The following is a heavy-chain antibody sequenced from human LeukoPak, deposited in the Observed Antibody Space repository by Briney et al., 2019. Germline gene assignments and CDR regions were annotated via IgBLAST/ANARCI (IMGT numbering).Heavy chain of an antibody. Sequence: SETLSLTCTVSGGSISNHYWSWIRQPAGRGLEWIGRIHSSGSTNYNPSLTSRVSMSLDTSKKQFSLSLTSVTAADTAVYYCARHNRRWLFDPWGQGTLVTVSS. CDR2: IHSSGST. D-gene: IGHD1-14*01. CDR1: GGSISNHY. CDR3: ARHNRRWLFDP. V-gene: IGHV4-4*07. J-gene: IGHJ5*02.